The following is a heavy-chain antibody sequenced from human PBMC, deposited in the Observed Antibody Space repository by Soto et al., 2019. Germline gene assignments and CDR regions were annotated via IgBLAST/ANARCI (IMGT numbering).Heavy chain of an antibody. Sequence: ASVKVSCKAPGYTFTSYDINWVRQATGQGLEWMGWMNPNSGNTGYAQKFQGRVTMTRNTSISTAYMELSSLRSEDTAVYYCARGAYDLGMEWYFDYWGQGTLVTVSS. CDR1: GYTFTSYD. J-gene: IGHJ4*02. V-gene: IGHV1-8*01. D-gene: IGHD3-3*01. CDR3: ARGAYDLGMEWYFDY. CDR2: MNPNSGNT.